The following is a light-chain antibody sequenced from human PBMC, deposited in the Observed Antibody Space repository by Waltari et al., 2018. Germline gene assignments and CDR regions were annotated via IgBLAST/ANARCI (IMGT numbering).Light chain of an antibody. V-gene: IGKV1-27*01. CDR1: QDIRDF. CDR3: QTYNHAPLT. Sequence: DIQMTQSPSSLSVSVGDRVTITCRASQDIRDFLAWYQQKPGGVPRLLISGASLLQSGVPSRFSGGGSGTDFTLTIRSLQPDDVATYYCQTYNHAPLTFGPGTKVEVK. CDR2: GAS. J-gene: IGKJ3*01.